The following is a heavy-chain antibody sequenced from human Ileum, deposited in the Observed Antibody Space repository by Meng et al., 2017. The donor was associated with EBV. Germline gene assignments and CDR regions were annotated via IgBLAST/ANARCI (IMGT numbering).Heavy chain of an antibody. CDR1: GFLLGTNGCG. J-gene: IGHJ4*02. CDR2: IYWDYDK. Sequence: HESVLTLVNPTQPLHLTRPFPGFLLGTNGCGVGWIRQPPGKALELLALIYWDYDKRYRPSLQNRLTITKDTSKNQVFFTVTNMDPVDTAKYYCVHRWGGNGWGPFDYWGQGTLVTVSS. D-gene: IGHD6-19*01. V-gene: IGHV2-5*02. CDR3: VHRWGGNGWGPFDY.